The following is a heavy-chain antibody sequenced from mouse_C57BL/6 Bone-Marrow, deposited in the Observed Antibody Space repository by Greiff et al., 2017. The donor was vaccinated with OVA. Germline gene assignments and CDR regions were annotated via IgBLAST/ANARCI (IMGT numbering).Heavy chain of an antibody. D-gene: IGHD3-2*01. CDR2: IDPNSGGT. J-gene: IGHJ4*01. V-gene: IGHV1-72*01. Sequence: QVQLQQPGAELVKPGASVKLSCKASGYTFTSYWMHWVTQRPGRGLEWIGRIDPNSGGTKYNEKFKSKATLTVDKPSRTVYRVLSSLTSEDAAVYYGATDILYAMDYWGQGTSVTVSA. CDR3: ATDILYAMDY. CDR1: GYTFTSYW.